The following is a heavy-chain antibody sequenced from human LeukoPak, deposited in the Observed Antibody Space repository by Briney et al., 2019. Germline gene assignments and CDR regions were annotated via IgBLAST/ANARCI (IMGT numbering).Heavy chain of an antibody. Sequence: GGSLRLSCAASGFTFSSYGMHWVRQAPGKGLEWVAVIWYDGSNKYYADSVKGRFAISRDNSKNTLYLQMNSLRAEDTSVYYSASGSDSYGSIDYWGQGTLVTVSS. D-gene: IGHD5-18*01. V-gene: IGHV3-33*01. CDR2: IWYDGSNK. CDR1: GFTFSSYG. CDR3: ASGSDSYGSIDY. J-gene: IGHJ4*02.